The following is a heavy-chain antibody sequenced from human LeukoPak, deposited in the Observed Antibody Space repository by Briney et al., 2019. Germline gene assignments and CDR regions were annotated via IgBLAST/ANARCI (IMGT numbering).Heavy chain of an antibody. V-gene: IGHV1-24*01. Sequence: ASVKVSCKVSGYTLTELSMHWVRQAPGKGLEWMGGFDPEDGETIYAQKFQGRVTMTEDTSTDTAYMVLSSLRSEDTAVYYCATDQRIAVAGTELRYWGQGTLVTVSS. CDR3: ATDQRIAVAGTELRY. D-gene: IGHD6-19*01. J-gene: IGHJ4*02. CDR2: FDPEDGET. CDR1: GYTLTELS.